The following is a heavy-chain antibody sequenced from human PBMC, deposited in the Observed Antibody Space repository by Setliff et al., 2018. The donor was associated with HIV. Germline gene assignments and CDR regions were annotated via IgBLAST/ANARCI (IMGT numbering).Heavy chain of an antibody. V-gene: IGHV1-69*10. Sequence: SVKVSCKASGGTSSTYAINWVRQAPGQGLAWMGQFIPVLDITNYAQKFQGTVTINADKYTNTMYLELRSLRPEDTAMYYCAGPRGDEAFDVWGQGTMVTVSS. CDR2: FIPVLDIT. CDR3: AGPRGDEAFDV. CDR1: GGTSSTYA. J-gene: IGHJ3*01. D-gene: IGHD3-10*01.